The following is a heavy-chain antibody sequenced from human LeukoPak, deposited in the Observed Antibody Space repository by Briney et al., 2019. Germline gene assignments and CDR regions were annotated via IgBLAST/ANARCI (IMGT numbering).Heavy chain of an antibody. CDR3: AKDHAGSGRAFEY. Sequence: SGGSLRLSCATSGFTFRTSGVHWVRQAPGKGLEWVALMSSDGINTYYAGSVKGRFTVSRDSSKDILYLQMNSLRADDPAIYYCAKDHAGSGRAFEYWGQGTLVTVSS. CDR1: GFTFRTSG. V-gene: IGHV3-30*04. D-gene: IGHD3-10*01. J-gene: IGHJ4*02. CDR2: MSSDGINT.